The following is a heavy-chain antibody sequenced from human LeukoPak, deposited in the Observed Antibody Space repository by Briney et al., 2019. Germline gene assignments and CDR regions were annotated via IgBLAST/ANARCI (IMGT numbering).Heavy chain of an antibody. CDR2: INPSGGST. J-gene: IGHJ6*02. V-gene: IGHV1-46*01. Sequence: ASVKVSCKASGYTFTSYYMHWVRQAPGRGLEWMGIINPSGGSTSYAQKFQGRVTMTRDTSTSTVYMELSSLRSEDTAVYYCARERLERERRYYYYGMDVWGQGTTVTVSS. CDR1: GYTFTSYY. D-gene: IGHD1-1*01. CDR3: ARERLERERRYYYYGMDV.